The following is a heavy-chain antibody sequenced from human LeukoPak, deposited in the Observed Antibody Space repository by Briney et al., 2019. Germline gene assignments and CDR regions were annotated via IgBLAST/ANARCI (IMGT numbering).Heavy chain of an antibody. D-gene: IGHD6-6*01. CDR2: ISGSGGST. CDR1: GFTFSSYA. Sequence: PGGSLRLSCAASGFTFSSYAMSWVRQAPGKGLEWVSAISGSGGSTYSADSVKGRFTISRDNSKNTLYLQMNSLRAEDTAVYYCAKGQPLIMQLNPGDDAFDIWGQGTMVTVSS. V-gene: IGHV3-23*01. J-gene: IGHJ3*02. CDR3: AKGQPLIMQLNPGDDAFDI.